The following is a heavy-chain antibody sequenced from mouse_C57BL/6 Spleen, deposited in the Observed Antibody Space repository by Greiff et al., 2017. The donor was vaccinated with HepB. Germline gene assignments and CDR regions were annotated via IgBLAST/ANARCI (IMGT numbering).Heavy chain of an antibody. CDR3: ARWGLRRFDY. CDR1: GFTFSSYG. V-gene: IGHV5-6*01. D-gene: IGHD2-4*01. CDR2: ISSGGSYT. Sequence: EVMLVESGGDLVKPGGSLKLSCAASGFTFSSYGMSWVRQTPDKRLEWVATISSGGSYTYYPDSVKGRFTISRDNAKNTLYLQMSRLKSEDTAMYYCARWGLRRFDYWGQGTTLTVSS. J-gene: IGHJ2*01.